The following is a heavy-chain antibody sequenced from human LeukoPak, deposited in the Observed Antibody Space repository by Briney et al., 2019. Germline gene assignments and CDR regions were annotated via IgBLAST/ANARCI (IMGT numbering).Heavy chain of an antibody. V-gene: IGHV4-31*03. CDR1: GGSISSGGYY. D-gene: IGHD2-15*01. CDR3: AAQDVNWFDP. J-gene: IGHJ5*02. CDR2: IYYSGST. Sequence: PSETLSLTCTVSGGSISSGGYYWSWIRQHPGKDLEWIGYIYYSGSTYYNPSLKSRVTISVDTSKNQFSLKLSSVTAADTAVYYCAAQDVNWFDPWGQGTLVTVSS.